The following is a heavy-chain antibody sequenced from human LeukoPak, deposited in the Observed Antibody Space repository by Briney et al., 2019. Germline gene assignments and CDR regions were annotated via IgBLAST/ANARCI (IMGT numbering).Heavy chain of an antibody. CDR1: GFIFGKYA. D-gene: IGHD1-14*01. CDR2: INSDGSST. J-gene: IGHJ6*02. Sequence: GGSLRLSCGASGFIFGKYAMSWVRQAPGKGLEWVSRINSDGSSTSYADSVKGRFTISRDNAKNTLYLQMNSLRAEDTAVYYCAKVSGGGLYYDGMDVWGQGTTVTVSS. CDR3: AKVSGGGLYYDGMDV. V-gene: IGHV3-74*01.